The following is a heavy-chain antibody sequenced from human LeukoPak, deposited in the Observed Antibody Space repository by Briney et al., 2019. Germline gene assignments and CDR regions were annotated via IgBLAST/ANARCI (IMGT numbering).Heavy chain of an antibody. D-gene: IGHD2-2*01. CDR2: ISSSSSYI. Sequence: GGSLRLSCAASGFTFSSYSMNWVRRAPGKGLEWVSSISSSSSYIYYADSVKGRFTISRDNAKNSLYLQMNSLRAEDTAVYYCARGGPDCSSTSYYSVRYYYYYGMDVWGQGTTVTVSS. V-gene: IGHV3-21*01. CDR1: GFTFSSYS. CDR3: ARGGPDCSSTSYYSVRYYYYYGMDV. J-gene: IGHJ6*02.